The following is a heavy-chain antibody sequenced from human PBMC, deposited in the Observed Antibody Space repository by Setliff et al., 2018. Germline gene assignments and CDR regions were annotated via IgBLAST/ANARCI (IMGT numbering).Heavy chain of an antibody. CDR2: IKGKNDGLAT. CDR1: GFTFSTAW. CDR3: TTDPSPTFGGVIGAAFDF. J-gene: IGHJ3*01. D-gene: IGHD3-16*01. Sequence: GGSLRLSCAASGFTFSTAWMNWVRQAPGKGLEWVGRIKGKNDGLATDYAAPVKGRFTISRDDSKNTLYLQMNGLKTEDTAVYYCTTDPSPTFGGVIGAAFDFWGQGTMVTVSS. V-gene: IGHV3-15*07.